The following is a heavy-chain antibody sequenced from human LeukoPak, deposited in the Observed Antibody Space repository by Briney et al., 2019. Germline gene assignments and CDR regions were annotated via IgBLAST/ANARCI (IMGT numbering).Heavy chain of an antibody. V-gene: IGHV4-34*01. CDR3: ARGGIQLWFRGTYFDY. J-gene: IGHJ4*02. CDR2: INHSGSI. D-gene: IGHD5-18*01. CDR1: GGSFSGYY. Sequence: SETLSLTCAVYGGSFSGYYWSWIRQPPGKGLEWIGEINHSGSINYNPSLKSRVTISVDTSKNQFSLKLSSVTAADTAVYYCARGGIQLWFRGTYFDYWGQGTLVTVSS.